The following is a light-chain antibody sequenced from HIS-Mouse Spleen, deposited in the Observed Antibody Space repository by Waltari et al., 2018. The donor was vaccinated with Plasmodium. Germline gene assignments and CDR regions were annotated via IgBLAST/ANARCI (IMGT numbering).Light chain of an antibody. V-gene: IGLV2-23*01. J-gene: IGLJ3*02. CDR2: EGS. CDR1: SSDVGGYNL. CDR3: CSYAGSSTNWV. Sequence: QSALTQPAPVSGSPGQSITIPCTGTSSDVGGYNLVSWYQQHPGKAPKLMIYEGSKRPSGVSNRFSGSKSGNTASLTISGLQAEDEADYYCCSYAGSSTNWVFGGGTKLTVL.